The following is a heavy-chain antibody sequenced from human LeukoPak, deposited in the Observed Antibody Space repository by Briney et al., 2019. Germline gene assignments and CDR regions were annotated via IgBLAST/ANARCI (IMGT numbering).Heavy chain of an antibody. D-gene: IGHD5-24*01. CDR2: INHSGST. V-gene: IGHV4-34*01. CDR1: GGSFSDYW. CDR3: ARQGRWLQRHIDY. Sequence: SETLSLTCAVYGGSFSDYWWTWIRQSPGKVLEWIGEINHSGSTNYNPSLKSRVTISVDTSKNQFSLKLSSVTAADTAVYYCARQGRWLQRHIDYWGQGTLVTVSS. J-gene: IGHJ4*02.